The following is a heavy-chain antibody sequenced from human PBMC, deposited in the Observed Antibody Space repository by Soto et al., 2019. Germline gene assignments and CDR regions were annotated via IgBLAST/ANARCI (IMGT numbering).Heavy chain of an antibody. D-gene: IGHD6-13*01. CDR3: ARDRRIAADGARNFDY. V-gene: IGHV1-18*04. CDR1: GYPFTSYG. CDR2: ISAYNGNT. J-gene: IGHJ4*02. Sequence: GSVKVCFKASGYPFTSYGIRLVRQAPGQGLEWMGWISAYNGNTNYSQKLHGRVTMTTDTSTSTAYMDLRSLRSYDTAVYYCARDRRIAADGARNFDYWGQGTMVTVSS.